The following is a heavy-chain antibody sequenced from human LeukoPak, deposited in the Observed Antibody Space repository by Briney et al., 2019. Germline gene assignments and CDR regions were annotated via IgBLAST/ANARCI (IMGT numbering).Heavy chain of an antibody. CDR3: AKDYGEFDWYFDL. V-gene: IGHV3-23*01. D-gene: IGHD4-17*01. J-gene: IGHJ2*01. CDR2: ISGSGGST. Sequence: GGSLRLSCVASGFTFSYSSMNWVRQAPGKGLEWVSAISGSGGSTYYADSVKGRFTISRDNSKNTLYLQMNSLRAEDTAVYYCAKDYGEFDWYFDLWGRGTLVTVSS. CDR1: GFTFSYSS.